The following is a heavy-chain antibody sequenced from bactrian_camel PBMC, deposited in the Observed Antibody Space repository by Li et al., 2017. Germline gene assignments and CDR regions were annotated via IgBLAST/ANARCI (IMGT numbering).Heavy chain of an antibody. J-gene: IGHJ4*01. CDR2: IRSDGTIT. D-gene: IGHD5*01. Sequence: VQLVESGGGSVQAGGSLRLSCSASGFTFSDYIMSWVRQAPGKGLEWVTSIRSDGTITLYADSVTGRFTISQDNAKKTTYLQMDHLRTEDTAIYYCAAGWSYGVGTLLRRHYDYRGQGTQVTVS. CDR1: GFTFSDYI. V-gene: IGHV3-2*01. CDR3: AAGWSYGVGTLLRRHYDY.